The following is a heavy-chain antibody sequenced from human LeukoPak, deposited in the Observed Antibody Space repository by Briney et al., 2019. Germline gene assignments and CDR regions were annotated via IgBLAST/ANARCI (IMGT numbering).Heavy chain of an antibody. CDR3: AGVIWDYGDYVTWFDP. CDR1: GYTFTGYY. CDR2: INPNSGGT. V-gene: IGHV1-2*02. D-gene: IGHD4-17*01. Sequence: GASVKVSCKASGYTFTGYYMHWVRQAPGQGLEWMGWINPNSGGTNYAQKFQGRVTMSRDTSISTAYMELSRLRSDDTAVYYCAGVIWDYGDYVTWFDPWGQGTLVTVSS. J-gene: IGHJ5*02.